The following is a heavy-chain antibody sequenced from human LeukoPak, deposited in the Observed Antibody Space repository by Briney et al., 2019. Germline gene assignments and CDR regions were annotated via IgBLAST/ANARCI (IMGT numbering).Heavy chain of an antibody. CDR2: INHSGST. J-gene: IGHJ4*02. V-gene: IGHV4-34*01. CDR3: ARLRYCSGGSCPAAHDY. D-gene: IGHD2-15*01. CDR1: GGSFSDYY. Sequence: PSETLSLTCAVYGGSFSDYYWTWIRQPPGKGLEWIGEINHSGSTNYNPSLKSRVTISEDTSKNQFSLKLSSVTAADTAVYYCARLRYCSGGSCPAAHDYWGQGTLVTVSS.